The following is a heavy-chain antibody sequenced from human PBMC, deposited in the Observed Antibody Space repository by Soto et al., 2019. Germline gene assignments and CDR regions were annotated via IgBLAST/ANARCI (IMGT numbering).Heavy chain of an antibody. CDR1: GGSFSGYY. Sequence: PLETLSLTCAVYGGSFSGYYWSWIRQPPGKGLEWIGEINHSGSTNYNPSLKSRVTISVDTSKNQFSLKLSSVTAADTAVYYCARGAAAAGTAYFDYWGQGTLVTVSS. CDR3: ARGAAAAGTAYFDY. CDR2: INHSGST. V-gene: IGHV4-34*01. D-gene: IGHD6-13*01. J-gene: IGHJ4*02.